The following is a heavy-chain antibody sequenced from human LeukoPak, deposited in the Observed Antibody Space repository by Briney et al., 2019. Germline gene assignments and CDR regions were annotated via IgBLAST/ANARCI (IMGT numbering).Heavy chain of an antibody. J-gene: IGHJ4*02. CDR3: ARLFGVSYYYSYYFDS. Sequence: SETLSLTCTVTGGSISSYYWSWIRQPPGKGLEWIGYIYHIGNTYYNPSLKSRVTISVDTSKNQFSLKLSSVTAADTAVYYCARLFGVSYYYSYYFDSWGQGTLVTVSS. V-gene: IGHV4-59*06. D-gene: IGHD3-10*01. CDR1: GGSISSYY. CDR2: IYHIGNT.